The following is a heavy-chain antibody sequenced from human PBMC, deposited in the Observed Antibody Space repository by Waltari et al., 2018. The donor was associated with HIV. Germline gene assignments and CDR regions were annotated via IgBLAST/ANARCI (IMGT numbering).Heavy chain of an antibody. CDR2: IYYSGNT. D-gene: IGHD2-2*01. Sequence: QLQLQESGPGLVKPSETLSLTCTVSGGSISSTSYYWGWIRQPPGKGLQWIGSIYYSGNTSYNPSPKSRVTISVDTSKNQFSLKLGSVTAADTAVYYCARSYCSSTSCYAVGALDIWGQGTMVTVSA. J-gene: IGHJ3*02. CDR1: GGSISSTSYY. V-gene: IGHV4-39*01. CDR3: ARSYCSSTSCYAVGALDI.